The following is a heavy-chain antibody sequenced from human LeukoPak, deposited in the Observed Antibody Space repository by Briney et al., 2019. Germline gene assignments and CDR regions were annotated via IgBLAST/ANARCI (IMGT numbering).Heavy chain of an antibody. Sequence: GGSLRLSCAASGFTFSSYAMHWVRQAPGKGLEWVAVISYGGSNEYYADSVKGRFTISRDNSKNTLYLQMNSLRAEDTALHYCATDRSSTAAAGPDYWGQGTLVTVSS. CDR2: ISYGGSNE. CDR3: ATDRSSTAAAGPDY. V-gene: IGHV3-30-3*01. CDR1: GFTFSSYA. D-gene: IGHD6-13*01. J-gene: IGHJ4*02.